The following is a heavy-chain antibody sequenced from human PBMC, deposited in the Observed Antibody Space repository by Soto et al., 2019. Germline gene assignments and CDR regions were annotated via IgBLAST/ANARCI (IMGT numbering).Heavy chain of an antibody. CDR2: LNNDGSST. V-gene: IGHV3-74*01. Sequence: EVQLVESGGGLVQPGGSLTLSCAASGFTFSSYYMHWVRQVPGKGLVWVSRLNNDGSSTDYADSVKGRFTISRDNAKNTLYLQMNSLRAEDTVVYYCTRGLYGYSVGYDHWGQGALVTVSS. CDR3: TRGLYGYSVGYDH. CDR1: GFTFSSYY. J-gene: IGHJ4*02. D-gene: IGHD4-17*01.